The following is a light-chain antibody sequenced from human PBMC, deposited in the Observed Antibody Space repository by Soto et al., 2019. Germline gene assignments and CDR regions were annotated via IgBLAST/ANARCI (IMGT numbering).Light chain of an antibody. CDR1: QSIGGW. Sequence: DIQMTQSPSTLSASVGDRVTITCRASQSIGGWLAWYQQKPGKAPRLLIYDASSLQRGVPSWFSGSGSGTEFTLTIRSLQPDDFATYYCQQHNSFALTFGGGTKVEIK. V-gene: IGKV1-5*01. J-gene: IGKJ4*01. CDR2: DAS. CDR3: QQHNSFALT.